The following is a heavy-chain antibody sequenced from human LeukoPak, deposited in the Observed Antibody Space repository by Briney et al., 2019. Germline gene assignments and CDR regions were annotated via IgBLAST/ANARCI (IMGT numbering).Heavy chain of an antibody. Sequence: SETLSLTCAVYGGSFSGYHWTWIRQSPGKGLEWIGDINPSGSTYYNPSLKSRLTISVDTSKNQFSLKLRSVTAADAAVYYCARGRHDITMIVVVMTSVSYYLDVWGKGTTVTVS. CDR3: ARGRHDITMIVVVMTSVSYYLDV. V-gene: IGHV4-34*01. CDR1: GGSFSGYH. J-gene: IGHJ6*03. D-gene: IGHD3-22*01. CDR2: INPSGST.